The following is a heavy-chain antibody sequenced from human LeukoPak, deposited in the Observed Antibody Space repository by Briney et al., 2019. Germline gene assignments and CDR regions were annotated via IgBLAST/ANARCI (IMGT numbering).Heavy chain of an antibody. V-gene: IGHV3-30*18. CDR1: GFTFSSYG. J-gene: IGHJ4*02. CDR2: ISYDGSNK. D-gene: IGHD3-22*01. Sequence: PGRSLRLSCAASGFTFSSYGMHWVRQAPGKGLEWVAVISYDGSNKYYADSVKGRFTISRDNSKNTLYLQMNGLGAEDTAVYYCAKDGDYYDSSGVLDYWGQGTLVTVSS. CDR3: AKDGDYYDSSGVLDY.